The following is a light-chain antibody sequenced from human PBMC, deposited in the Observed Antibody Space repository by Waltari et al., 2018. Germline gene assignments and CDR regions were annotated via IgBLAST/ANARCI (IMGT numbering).Light chain of an antibody. Sequence: EIVLTQSPGTLSLSPGERATLSCRASQSVSRYLAWYQQKPRQAPRLLIYEASRRATGIPDRFSGSGSGTDFSLTISRLEPEDFAVYYCQKYGTLPATFGQGTKVEIK. CDR2: EAS. J-gene: IGKJ1*01. CDR3: QKYGTLPAT. CDR1: QSVSRY. V-gene: IGKV3-20*01.